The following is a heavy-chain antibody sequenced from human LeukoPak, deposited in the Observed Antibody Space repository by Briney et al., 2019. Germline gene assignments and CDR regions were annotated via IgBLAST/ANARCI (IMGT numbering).Heavy chain of an antibody. Sequence: PGGPLRLSCAASGFTFDDYGMTWVRQAPGKGLKWVSGINWNGDRTGYADSVKGRFTISRDNAKNSLYLQMNSLRAEDTALYHCARDGHLYSSSWYGLGGDYWGQGTLVTVSS. CDR3: ARDGHLYSSSWYGLGGDY. D-gene: IGHD6-13*01. CDR1: GFTFDDYG. V-gene: IGHV3-20*01. CDR2: INWNGDRT. J-gene: IGHJ4*02.